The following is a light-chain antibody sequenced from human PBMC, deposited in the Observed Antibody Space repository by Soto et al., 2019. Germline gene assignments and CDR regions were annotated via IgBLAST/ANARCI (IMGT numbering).Light chain of an antibody. CDR1: SSNIGNNT. J-gene: IGLJ1*01. CDR2: NNN. V-gene: IGLV1-44*01. CDR3: AAWDDSLNGLV. Sequence: QAVVTQPPSASGTPGQRVTISCSGSSSNIGNNTVNWYQQLPGTAPKLLIYNNNQRPSGVPDRFSGSKSGTSASLAISGLQSEDEADYYCAAWDDSLNGLVFGTGTKVTVL.